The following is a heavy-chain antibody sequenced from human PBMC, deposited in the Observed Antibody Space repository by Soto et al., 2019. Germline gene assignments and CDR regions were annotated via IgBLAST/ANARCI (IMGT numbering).Heavy chain of an antibody. CDR1: GGTFSSYT. CDR3: ARGWITGTRTNYYYMDV. Sequence: SVKVSCKASGGTFSSYTISWVRQAPGQGLEWMGRIIPILGIANYAQKFQGRVTITADKSTSTAYMELSSLRSEDTAVYYCARGWITGTRTNYYYMDVWGKGTTVTVSS. CDR2: IIPILGIA. J-gene: IGHJ6*03. V-gene: IGHV1-69*02. D-gene: IGHD1-7*01.